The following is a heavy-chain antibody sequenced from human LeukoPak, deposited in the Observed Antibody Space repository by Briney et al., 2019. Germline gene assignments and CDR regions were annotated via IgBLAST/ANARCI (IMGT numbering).Heavy chain of an antibody. CDR1: GGSFSGYY. V-gene: IGHV4-34*01. D-gene: IGHD5-18*01. J-gene: IGHJ4*02. CDR2: INHSGST. Sequence: SETLSLTCAVHGGSFSGYYWSWIRQPPGKGLEWIGEINHSGSTNYNPSLKSRVTISVDTSKNQFSLKLSSVTAADTAVYYCARRAGGYSYGYRGAIDYWGQGTLVTVSS. CDR3: ARRAGGYSYGYRGAIDY.